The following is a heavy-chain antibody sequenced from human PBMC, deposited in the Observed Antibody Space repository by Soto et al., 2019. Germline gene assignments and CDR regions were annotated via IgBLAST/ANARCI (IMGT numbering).Heavy chain of an antibody. J-gene: IGHJ4*02. CDR1: GGSISSYY. CDR3: ARGGGDIVVVPAAIDY. Sequence: SETLSLTCTVSGGSISSYYWSWIRQPPGKGLEWIGYIYYSGSTNYNPSLKSRVTISVDTSKNQFSLKLSSVTAADTAVYYCARGGGDIVVVPAAIDYWGQGTQVTVSS. D-gene: IGHD2-2*01. V-gene: IGHV4-59*01. CDR2: IYYSGST.